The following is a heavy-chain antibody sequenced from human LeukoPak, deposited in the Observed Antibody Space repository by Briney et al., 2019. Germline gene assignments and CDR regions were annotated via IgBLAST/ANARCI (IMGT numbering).Heavy chain of an antibody. CDR1: GGSISSSNYY. CDR3: ATSGYAGNSRFDY. J-gene: IGHJ4*01. CDR2: INYGGST. D-gene: IGHD4-23*01. V-gene: IGHV4-39*01. Sequence: RSETLSLTCTVSGGSISSSNYYWAWIRQPPGKGLEWIGSINYGGSTYHNPSLKSRVTISVDTSKNQFSLKLSSVTAADTAMYYCATSGYAGNSRFDYWGQGTLVTVSS.